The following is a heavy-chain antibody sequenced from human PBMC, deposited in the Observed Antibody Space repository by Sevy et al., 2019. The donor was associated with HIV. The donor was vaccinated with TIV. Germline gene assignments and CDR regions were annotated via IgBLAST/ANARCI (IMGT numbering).Heavy chain of an antibody. CDR2: ISSSSSYI. Sequence: GGYLRLSCAASGFTFSSYSMNCVRQAPGKGLEWVSSISSSSSYIYYADSVKGRFTISRDNAKNSLYLQMNSLRAEDTTVYYCARIPACQGGYSSETDYWGQGTPVTVSS. D-gene: IGHD6-19*01. CDR1: GFTFSSYS. CDR3: ARIPACQGGYSSETDY. J-gene: IGHJ4*02. V-gene: IGHV3-21*01.